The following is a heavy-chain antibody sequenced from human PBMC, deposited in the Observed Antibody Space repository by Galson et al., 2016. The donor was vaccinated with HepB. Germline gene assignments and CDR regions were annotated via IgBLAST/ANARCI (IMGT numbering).Heavy chain of an antibody. Sequence: SLRLSCAASGLTFNNYAMSWVRQAPGRGLEWVSGISGNGGTSKYADSVKGRFTISRDNSKNTVYLQMNSLRAEDTAIYYCASTYITIFPFDYWGQGTLVTVSS. D-gene: IGHD3-3*01. CDR2: ISGNGGTS. V-gene: IGHV3-23*01. J-gene: IGHJ4*02. CDR1: GLTFNNYA. CDR3: ASTYITIFPFDY.